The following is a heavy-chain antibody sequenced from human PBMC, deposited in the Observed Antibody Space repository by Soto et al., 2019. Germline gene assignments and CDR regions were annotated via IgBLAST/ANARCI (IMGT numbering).Heavy chain of an antibody. CDR3: AIGLLGSSGWYIPFDY. CDR1: GFTFSNFD. J-gene: IGHJ4*02. D-gene: IGHD6-19*01. CDR2: ISTSGGTT. Sequence: PGGSLRLSCAASGFTFSNFDMSWVRQAPGKGLEWVSGISTSGGTTYYADSVKGRFTSSRDNSKNTLYLQMTSLRAEDTAVYYCAIGLLGSSGWYIPFDYWGQGTLVTVSS. V-gene: IGHV3-23*01.